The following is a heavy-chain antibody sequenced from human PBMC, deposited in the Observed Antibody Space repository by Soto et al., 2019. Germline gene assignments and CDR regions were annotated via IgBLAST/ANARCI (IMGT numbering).Heavy chain of an antibody. J-gene: IGHJ6*02. CDR1: GFTFSSYA. Sequence: EVQLLESGGGLVQPGGSLRLSCAASGFTFSSYAMSWVRQAPGKGLEWVSAISGSGGSTYYADSVKGRFTISRDNSKNTLFLQMNSLRAEDTAVYYCAKVAHRSGWYVGRSYYYYGMDVWGQGTTVTVSS. D-gene: IGHD6-19*01. CDR2: ISGSGGST. CDR3: AKVAHRSGWYVGRSYYYYGMDV. V-gene: IGHV3-23*01.